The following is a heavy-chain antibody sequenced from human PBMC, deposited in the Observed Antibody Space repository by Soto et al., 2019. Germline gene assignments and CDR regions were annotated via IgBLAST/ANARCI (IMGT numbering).Heavy chain of an antibody. Sequence: SETLSLTCTVSGGSISSGGYYWTWIRQHPGKGLEWIGCIYYSGGTYYNPTLKSRVTMSVDMSRKQFSLKLSSVTAADTAVYYCAGTEDYNSSLDYSGQGTLGTV. CDR3: AGTEDYNSSLDY. CDR2: IYYSGGT. D-gene: IGHD3-22*01. CDR1: GGSISSGGYY. V-gene: IGHV4-31*02. J-gene: IGHJ4*02.